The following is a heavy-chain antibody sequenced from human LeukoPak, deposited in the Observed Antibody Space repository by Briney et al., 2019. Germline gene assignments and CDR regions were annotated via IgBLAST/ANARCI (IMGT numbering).Heavy chain of an antibody. D-gene: IGHD3-10*01. J-gene: IGHJ4*02. CDR2: INPSGGST. CDR1: GYTFTSYY. Sequence: GASVKVSCKASGYTFTSYYMHWVRQAPGQGLEWMGIINPSGGSTSYAQKFQGRVTMTRDTSTSTVYMELSSLRSEDTAVYYCARSAYYYGSGSYPSYWGQGTLVTVSS. V-gene: IGHV1-46*01. CDR3: ARSAYYYGSGSYPSY.